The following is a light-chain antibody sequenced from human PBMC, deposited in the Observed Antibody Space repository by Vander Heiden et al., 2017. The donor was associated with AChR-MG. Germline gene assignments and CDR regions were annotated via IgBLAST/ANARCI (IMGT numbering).Light chain of an antibody. J-gene: IGKJ1*01. CDR1: QSVTSDY. CDR2: GAS. V-gene: IGKV3-20*01. CDR3: QQDGSSPWT. Sequence: EIVLTQSPGTLSLSPGERATLSCRASQSVTSDYLAWYQQKPGQAPSLLIYGASSRATGIPDRFSGSGSGTDFTLTISRLEPEDFAVYFCQQDGSSPWTFGQGTKVEIK.